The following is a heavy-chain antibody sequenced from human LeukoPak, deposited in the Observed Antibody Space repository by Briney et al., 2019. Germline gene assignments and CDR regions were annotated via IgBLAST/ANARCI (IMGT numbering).Heavy chain of an antibody. CDR3: ARGREDCSGGSCYYYYYYMDV. J-gene: IGHJ6*03. D-gene: IGHD2-15*01. CDR1: GFTVSSNY. Sequence: PGGSLRLSCAASGFTVSSNYMSWVRQAPGKGLEWVPVIYSGGSTYYADSVKGRFTISRDNSKNTLYLQMNSLRAEDTAVYYCARGREDCSGGSCYYYYYYMDVWGKGTTVTVSS. CDR2: IYSGGST. V-gene: IGHV3-66*02.